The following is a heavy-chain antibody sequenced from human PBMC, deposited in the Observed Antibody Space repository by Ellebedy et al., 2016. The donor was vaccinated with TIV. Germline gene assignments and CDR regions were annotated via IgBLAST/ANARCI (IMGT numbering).Heavy chain of an antibody. CDR2: IGPRSEYK. J-gene: IGHJ4*02. CDR3: AKELVSRDSLTFDY. D-gene: IGHD3-9*01. Sequence: GESLKISCAASGFTFSNYAMAWVRQAPGKVLEWVSAIGPRSEYKFYADSVKGRIAISRDNSDNTLFLQLHSLRGEDTAVYYCAKELVSRDSLTFDYWGQGVLVTVSS. CDR1: GFTFSNYA. V-gene: IGHV3-23*01.